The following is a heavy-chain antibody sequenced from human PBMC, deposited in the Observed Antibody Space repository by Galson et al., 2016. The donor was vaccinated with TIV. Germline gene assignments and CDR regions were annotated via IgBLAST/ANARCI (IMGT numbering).Heavy chain of an antibody. CDR3: ARTIYSSTSRSAGYFDP. J-gene: IGHJ5*02. CDR1: GYTFTDYY. D-gene: IGHD2-2*01. Sequence: QSGAEVKKPGESLKISCKASGYTFTDYYLHWVRQAPGQGLELIGWINPNSGGTKYTQKFQGRVTMTRDTSISTVYMELNILKSDDTALYYCARTIYSSTSRSAGYFDPWGRGTLVTVSS. V-gene: IGHV1-2*02. CDR2: INPNSGGT.